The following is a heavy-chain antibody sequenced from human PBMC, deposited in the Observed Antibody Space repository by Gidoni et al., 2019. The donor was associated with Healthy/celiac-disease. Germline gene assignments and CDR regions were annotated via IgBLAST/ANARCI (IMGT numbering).Heavy chain of an antibody. CDR2: IYHSGST. V-gene: IGHV4-4*02. CDR3: AREIREDYYDSSGYFWLGGGRGAFDI. CDR1: GGSISSSNW. J-gene: IGHJ3*02. D-gene: IGHD3-22*01. Sequence: QVQLQESGPGLVKPSGTLSLTCAVSGGSISSSNWWRWVRQPPGKGLEWIGEIYHSGSTNYNPSLKSRVTISVDKSKNQFSLKLSSVTAADTAVYNCAREIREDYYDSSGYFWLGGGRGAFDIWGQGTMVTVSS.